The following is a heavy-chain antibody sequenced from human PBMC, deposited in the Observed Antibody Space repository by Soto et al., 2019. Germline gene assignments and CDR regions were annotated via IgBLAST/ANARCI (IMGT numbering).Heavy chain of an antibody. Sequence: ASVKVSCKASGYTFTGYYIHWVRQAPGQGLEWMGWINPNSGGTNYAQTFQGWVTMTRDTSISTAYMELSSLRSDDTAVYYCARSVGARRMDVSCKATTVTVPS. D-gene: IGHD2-15*01. CDR1: GYTFTGYY. J-gene: IGHJ6*04. CDR3: ARSVGARRMDV. CDR2: INPNSGGT. V-gene: IGHV1-2*04.